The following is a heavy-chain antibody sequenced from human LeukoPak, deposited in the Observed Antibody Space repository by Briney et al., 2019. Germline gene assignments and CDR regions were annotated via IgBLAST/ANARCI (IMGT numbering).Heavy chain of an antibody. Sequence: PGGSLTLSCAASGFSFSDHWMHWVRQAPGKGLVWVTRINNDGSDTPYADSVGGRFTISRNNARNTLYLQMNSLRAEDTAVYYCARGGTASFDIWGQGTMVTVSS. CDR2: INNDGSDT. J-gene: IGHJ3*02. V-gene: IGHV3-74*01. CDR1: GFSFSDHW. CDR3: ARGGTASFDI.